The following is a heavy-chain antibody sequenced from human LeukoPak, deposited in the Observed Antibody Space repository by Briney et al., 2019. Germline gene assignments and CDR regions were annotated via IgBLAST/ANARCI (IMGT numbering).Heavy chain of an antibody. CDR2: IYYSGST. CDR3: ARDYYDSSGYYGVNWFDP. V-gene: IGHV4-31*03. Sequence: SETLSLTCTVSGGSISSGGYYWSWIRQHPGKGLEWIAYIYYSGSTYYNPSLKSRVTISVDTSKNQFSLKLSSVTAADTAVYYCARDYYDSSGYYGVNWFDPWGQGTLVTVSS. CDR1: GGSISSGGYY. J-gene: IGHJ5*02. D-gene: IGHD3-22*01.